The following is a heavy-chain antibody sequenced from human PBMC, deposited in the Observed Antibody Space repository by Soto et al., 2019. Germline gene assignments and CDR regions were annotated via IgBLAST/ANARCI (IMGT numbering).Heavy chain of an antibody. V-gene: IGHV5-51*01. CDR1: GYSFTSYW. Sequence: GESLKISCKGSGYSFTSYWIGWVRQMPGKGLEWMGIIYPGDSDTRYSPSFQGQVTISADKSISTAYLQWSSLKASDTAMYYCARSISSPTPLYYYYYGMDVWGQGTTVTVSS. J-gene: IGHJ6*02. CDR3: ARSISSPTPLYYYYYGMDV. CDR2: IYPGDSDT.